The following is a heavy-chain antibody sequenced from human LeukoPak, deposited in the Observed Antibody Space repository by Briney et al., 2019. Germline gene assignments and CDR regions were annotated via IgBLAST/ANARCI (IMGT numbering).Heavy chain of an antibody. V-gene: IGHV3-74*01. CDR1: GFTFSDFW. J-gene: IGHJ4*02. Sequence: PGGSLRLSCAASGFTFSDFWMYWVRPAPGKGLVWISNINEYGTTAYADSVKGRFTISRDNAKNILYLQMNSLRAEDTAVYYCARVRGGNWGRGTLVTVSS. CDR3: ARVRGGN. CDR2: INEYGTT. D-gene: IGHD3-16*01.